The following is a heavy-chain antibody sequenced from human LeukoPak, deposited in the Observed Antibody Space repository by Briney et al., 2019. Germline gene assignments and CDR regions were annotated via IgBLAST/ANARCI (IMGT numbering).Heavy chain of an antibody. CDR1: GFTFSSYS. CDR3: ATGGRGAFDI. CDR2: ISSSSSYI. V-gene: IGHV3-21*01. D-gene: IGHD3-16*01. J-gene: IGHJ3*02. Sequence: PGGSLRLSCAASGFTFSSYSMNWVRQAPGEGLEWVSSISSSSSYIYYADSVKGRFTISRDNAKNSLYLQMNSLRAEDTAVYYCATGGRGAFDIWGQGTMVTVSS.